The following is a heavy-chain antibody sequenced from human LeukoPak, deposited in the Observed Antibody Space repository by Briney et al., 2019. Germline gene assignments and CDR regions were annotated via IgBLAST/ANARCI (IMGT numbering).Heavy chain of an antibody. CDR3: ARDFAYYYYYMDV. CDR2: IYTSGST. V-gene: IGHV4-4*07. Sequence: SETLSLTCTVSGGSISSYYWSWIRQPAGKGLEWIGRIYTSGSTNYNPSLKSRVTISVKTPKNQSSLKLSSVTAAETAGYYCARDFAYYYYYMDVWGKGTTVTVSS. J-gene: IGHJ6*03. CDR1: GGSISSYY. D-gene: IGHD3-3*01.